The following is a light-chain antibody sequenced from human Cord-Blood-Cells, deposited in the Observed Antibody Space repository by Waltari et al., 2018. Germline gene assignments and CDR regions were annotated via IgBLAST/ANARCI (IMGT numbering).Light chain of an antibody. CDR3: QQSYSTPGT. Sequence: DIQMTQSPSSLSASVGDRVTITCRASQSISSYLNWYQQKPGKAPKLLIYAASSLQSGVPSRFSGSGSATDFTLTIRSLPPEYFATYYCQQSYSTPGTFGQGTKVEIK. CDR2: AAS. CDR1: QSISSY. J-gene: IGKJ1*01. V-gene: IGKV1-39*01.